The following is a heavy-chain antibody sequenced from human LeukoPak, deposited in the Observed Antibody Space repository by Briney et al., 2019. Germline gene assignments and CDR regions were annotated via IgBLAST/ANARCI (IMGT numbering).Heavy chain of an antibody. CDR1: GGSISSYY. CDR3: APGRQLRSRIAAPRGNNWFDP. Sequence: SETLSLTCTVSGGSISSYYWSWIRQPPGKGLGWIGEINHSGSTNYNPSLKSRVTISVDTSKNQFSLKLSSVTAADTAVYYCAPGRQLRSRIAAPRGNNWFDPWGQGTLVTVSS. V-gene: IGHV4-34*01. J-gene: IGHJ5*02. D-gene: IGHD6-13*01. CDR2: INHSGST.